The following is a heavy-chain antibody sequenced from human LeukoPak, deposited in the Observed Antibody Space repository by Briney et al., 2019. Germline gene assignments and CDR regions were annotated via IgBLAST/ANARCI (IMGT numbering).Heavy chain of an antibody. Sequence: GGSLRLSCAASGFTFSSYAMSWVRQAPGKGLEWVSAISGSGGSTYYADSVKGRFTISRDNSKNTLYLQMYSLRAEDTAVYYCAKTHPITMIVVVITPFDYWGQGTLVTVSS. CDR2: ISGSGGST. CDR1: GFTFSSYA. CDR3: AKTHPITMIVVVITPFDY. D-gene: IGHD3-22*01. J-gene: IGHJ4*02. V-gene: IGHV3-23*01.